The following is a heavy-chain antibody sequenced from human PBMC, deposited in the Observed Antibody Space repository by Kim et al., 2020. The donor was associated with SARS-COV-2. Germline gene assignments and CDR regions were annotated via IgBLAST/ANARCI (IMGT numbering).Heavy chain of an antibody. J-gene: IGHJ6*02. CDR3: ARHGPGGASGYDSPDYYYYGMDV. CDR1: GYSFTSYW. D-gene: IGHD5-12*01. V-gene: IGHV5-10-1*01. CDR2: IDPSDSYT. Sequence: GESLKISCKGSGYSFTSYWITWVRQMPGKGLEWMGRIDPSDSYTNYSPSFQGHVTISADKSISTAYLQWSSLKASDTAMYYCARHGPGGASGYDSPDYYYYGMDVWGQGTTVTVSS.